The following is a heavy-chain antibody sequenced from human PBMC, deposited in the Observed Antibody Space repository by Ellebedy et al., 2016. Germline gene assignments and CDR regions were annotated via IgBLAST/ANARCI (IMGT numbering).Heavy chain of an antibody. V-gene: IGHV5-51*01. CDR3: ATSVNTAIVTVLFDY. J-gene: IGHJ4*02. CDR1: GYSFSNYW. CDR2: IYPGDSTT. Sequence: GESLRISCKASGYSFSNYWIGWVRQMPGKGLEWMGIIYPGDSTTYYSPSFQGQVTISADRSISTAYLKWSSLKASDTAIYYCATSVNTAIVTVLFDYWGQGTLVTVSS. D-gene: IGHD5-18*01.